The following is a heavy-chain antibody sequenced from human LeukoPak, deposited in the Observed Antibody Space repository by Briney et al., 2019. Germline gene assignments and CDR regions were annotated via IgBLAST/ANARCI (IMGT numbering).Heavy chain of an antibody. CDR3: ARHAEYNSGWHFYLDH. Sequence: SETLSLTCTVSGVSTTNGIYYWAWIRQSPGKGLEWIGSVHNVGSTYYNLSLRSRVIMSIDTSKNQFSLRLNSVTAADTAVYYCARHAEYNSGWHFYLDHWGQGILVTVSS. CDR1: GVSTTNGIYY. J-gene: IGHJ4*02. V-gene: IGHV4-39*01. CDR2: VHNVGST. D-gene: IGHD6-19*01.